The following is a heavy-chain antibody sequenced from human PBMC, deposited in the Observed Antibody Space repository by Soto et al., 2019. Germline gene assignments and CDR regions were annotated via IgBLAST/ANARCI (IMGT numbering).Heavy chain of an antibody. J-gene: IGHJ4*02. CDR2: ISASGGST. CDR3: AKDRGGFARGWEYYDF. CDR1: GFAFSSYT. Sequence: EGSLRLSCAASGFAFSSYTMSWVRQTPGKGLEWVSSISASGGSTYYGDSLKGRFTISRDNSKNTLNLHIKSLGVEDSAVYHCAKDRGGFARGWEYYDFWGQGTQVTVSS. D-gene: IGHD6-19*01. V-gene: IGHV3-23*01.